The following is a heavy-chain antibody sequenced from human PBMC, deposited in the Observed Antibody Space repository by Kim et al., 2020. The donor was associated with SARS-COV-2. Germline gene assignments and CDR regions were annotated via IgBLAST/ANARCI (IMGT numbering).Heavy chain of an antibody. V-gene: IGHV4-31*03. CDR3: ARGNKVKQWLAFDY. CDR2: IYYSGST. Sequence: SETLSLTCTVSGGSISSGGYYWSWIRQHPGKGLEWIGYIYYSGSTYYNPSLKSRVTISVDTSKNQFSLKLSSVTAADTAVYYCARGNKVKQWLAFDYWGQGTLVTVSS. J-gene: IGHJ4*02. CDR1: GGSISSGGYY. D-gene: IGHD6-19*01.